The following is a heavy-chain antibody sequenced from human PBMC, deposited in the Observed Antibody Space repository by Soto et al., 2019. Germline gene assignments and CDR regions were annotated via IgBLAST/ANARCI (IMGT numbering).Heavy chain of an antibody. CDR2: IIPFLNIS. J-gene: IGHJ6*02. V-gene: IGHV1-69*02. CDR3: AKIVVTIRAYQYYYGMDV. D-gene: IGHD2-21*01. Sequence: QVQLVQSGAEVKKPGSSVKVSCKASGGTFSNYVLSWVRQAPGQGLEWMGRIIPFLNISSFAQKFQGRVTITADESTSTAYMELSSLRSEDSAVYYCAKIVVTIRAYQYYYGMDVWGQGTAVTVSS. CDR1: GGTFSNYV.